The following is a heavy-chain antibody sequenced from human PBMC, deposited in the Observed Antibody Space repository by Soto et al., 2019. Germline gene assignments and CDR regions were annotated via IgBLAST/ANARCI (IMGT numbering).Heavy chain of an antibody. Sequence: EVQLVESGGGLVQPGGSLRLSCAASGFTFSSYWMSWVRQAPGKGLEWVANIKQDGSEKYYVDSVKGRFTISRDNAKNSLYLQMNSLRAEDTAVYYCAIDVPNDYGDRTDAFDIWGQGTMVTVSS. CDR3: AIDVPNDYGDRTDAFDI. CDR2: IKQDGSEK. CDR1: GFTFSSYW. J-gene: IGHJ3*02. V-gene: IGHV3-7*01. D-gene: IGHD4-17*01.